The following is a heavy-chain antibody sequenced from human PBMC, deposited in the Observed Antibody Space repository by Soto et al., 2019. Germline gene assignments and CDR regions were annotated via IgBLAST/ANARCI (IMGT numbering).Heavy chain of an antibody. D-gene: IGHD5-12*01. CDR1: GFTFSSYA. V-gene: IGHV3-64D*06. J-gene: IGHJ4*02. CDR3: VKSRGGNNFDFFD. CDR2: IRGNGDPP. Sequence: GGSLRLSCSASGFTFSSYAMHWVRQAPGKGLEYVSGIRGNGDPPFYADSVKGRFTISRDNSKNTLYLQMSGLSADDTAVYYCVKSRGGNNFDFFDWGQGALVTVS.